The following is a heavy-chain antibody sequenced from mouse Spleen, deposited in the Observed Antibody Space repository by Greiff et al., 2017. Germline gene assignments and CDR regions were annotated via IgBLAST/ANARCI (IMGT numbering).Heavy chain of an antibody. J-gene: IGHJ2*01. CDR3: ARHYGNWASFDY. D-gene: IGHD2-1*01. CDR1: GFTFSSYG. Sequence: EVMLVESGGDLVKPGGSLKLSCAASGFTFSSYGMSWVRQTPDKRLEWVATISSGGSYTYYPDSVKGRFTISRDNAKNTLYLQMSSLKSEDTAMYYCARHYGNWASFDYWGQGTTLTVSS. V-gene: IGHV5-6*01. CDR2: ISSGGSYT.